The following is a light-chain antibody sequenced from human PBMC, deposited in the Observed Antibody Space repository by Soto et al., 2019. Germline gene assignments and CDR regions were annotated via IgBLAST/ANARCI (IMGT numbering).Light chain of an antibody. J-gene: IGKJ5*01. Sequence: EVVLTQSPVILSVSPGESATLSCRASESVTRNLAWYQHIPGQAPRLLVFHASVRATGIPARFSGSGSGTEFSLTISNLQSEDFAVYICEQYNDWPPITFGQGTRLEIK. V-gene: IGKV3-15*01. CDR2: HAS. CDR1: ESVTRN. CDR3: EQYNDWPPIT.